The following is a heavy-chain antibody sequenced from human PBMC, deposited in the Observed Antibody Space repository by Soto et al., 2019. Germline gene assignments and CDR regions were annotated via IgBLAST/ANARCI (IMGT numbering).Heavy chain of an antibody. J-gene: IGHJ4*02. CDR3: ERVDGTY. CDR1: GYTFSSYA. V-gene: IGHV1-3*01. CDR2: INAGNGNT. D-gene: IGHD1-26*01. Sequence: ASVKVSCKASGYTFSSYAIHWVLQAPGQGLEWMGWINAGNGNTKYSQKFQGRVTITRDTSASTAYMELNSLRSEDTAVYYCERVDGTYWGQGTLVTVSS.